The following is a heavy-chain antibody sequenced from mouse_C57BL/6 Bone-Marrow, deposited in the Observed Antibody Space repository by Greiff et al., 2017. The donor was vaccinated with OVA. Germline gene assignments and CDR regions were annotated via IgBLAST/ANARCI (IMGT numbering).Heavy chain of an antibody. CDR3: TRDYDSYFDY. V-gene: IGHV1-15*01. CDR2: IDPETGGT. J-gene: IGHJ2*01. CDR1: GYTFTDYE. Sequence: QVQLQQSGAELVRPGASVTLSCKASGYTFTDYEMHWVKQTPVHGLEWIGAIDPETGGTAYNQKFKGKAILTTDKSSSTAYMELRSLTSEDSAVYYCTRDYDSYFDYWGQGTTLTVSS. D-gene: IGHD2-4*01.